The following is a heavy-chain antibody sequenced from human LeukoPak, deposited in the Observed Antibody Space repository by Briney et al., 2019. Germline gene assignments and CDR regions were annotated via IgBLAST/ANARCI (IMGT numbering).Heavy chain of an antibody. CDR2: IIPIFGTA. V-gene: IGHV1-69*13. CDR1: GYTFTSYY. D-gene: IGHD5-18*01. J-gene: IGHJ4*02. CDR3: ARDGSELRGYSYGSFDY. Sequence: SVKVSCKASGYTFTSYYMHWVRQAPGQGLEWMGGIIPIFGTANYAQKFQGRVTITADESTSTAYMELSSLRSEDTAVYYCARDGSELRGYSYGSFDYWGQGTLVTVSS.